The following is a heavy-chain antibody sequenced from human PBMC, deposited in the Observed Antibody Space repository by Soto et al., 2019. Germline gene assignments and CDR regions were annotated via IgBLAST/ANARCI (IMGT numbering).Heavy chain of an antibody. J-gene: IGHJ3*01. V-gene: IGHV3-48*01. CDR2: ISSSSSTI. D-gene: IGHD1-1*01. CDR3: ARRYYNSDAFDV. CDR1: GFTFSSYS. Sequence: EVQLVESGGGLVEPGGSLRLSCAASGFTFSSYSMNWVRQAPGKGLEWISYISSSSSTIYYADSVTDRFTISRDNAKNSLYLQMNSLRAEDTAVYYCARRYYNSDAFDVWGQGTMVTVSS.